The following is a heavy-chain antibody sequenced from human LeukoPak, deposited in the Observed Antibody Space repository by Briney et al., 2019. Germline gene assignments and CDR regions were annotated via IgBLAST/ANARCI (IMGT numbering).Heavy chain of an antibody. J-gene: IGHJ4*02. CDR1: GFSFSDYS. CDR3: ARDSFAGYDSSGYSSYDY. Sequence: PGGSLRLSCAASGFSFSDYSMNWVRQAPGKGLEWVSFISSYSTYIYYADSLKGRFTISRDNAKNSLYLQMNSLRAEDTAVYYCARDSFAGYDSSGYSSYDYWGQGTLVTVSS. D-gene: IGHD3-22*01. V-gene: IGHV3-21*01. CDR2: ISSYSTYI.